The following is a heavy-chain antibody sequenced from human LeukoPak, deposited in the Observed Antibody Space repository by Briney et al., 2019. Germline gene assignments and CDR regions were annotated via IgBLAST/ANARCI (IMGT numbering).Heavy chain of an antibody. Sequence: PGGSLRLSCAASGFTFSSYWMSWVRQVPGRGPEWVANVNRDGSETYYLDSVKGRFTISRDNAKNSLYLQMNSLRADDTAVYYCVKDSPPRYSGSPPAYWGQGTLVTVSS. J-gene: IGHJ4*02. CDR3: VKDSPPRYSGSPPAY. V-gene: IGHV3-7*03. CDR1: GFTFSSYW. CDR2: VNRDGSET. D-gene: IGHD1-26*01.